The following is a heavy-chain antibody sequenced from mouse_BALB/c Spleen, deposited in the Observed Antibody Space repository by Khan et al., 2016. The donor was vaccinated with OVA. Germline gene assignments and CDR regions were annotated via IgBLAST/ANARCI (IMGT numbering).Heavy chain of an antibody. V-gene: IGHV1-77*01. CDR3: ARRNYFGYTFAY. CDR1: GYTFTDYY. D-gene: IGHD1-2*01. CDR2: ISPGSGDT. J-gene: IGHJ3*01. Sequence: VQLQQSGAELARPGASVKLSCKASGYTFTDYYINWVKQRTGQGLEWIGEISPGSGDTYYNERFKGKATLTAAKSSSTAYMQLSSLTSEASAVYFCARRNYFGYTFAYWGQGTLGTVAA.